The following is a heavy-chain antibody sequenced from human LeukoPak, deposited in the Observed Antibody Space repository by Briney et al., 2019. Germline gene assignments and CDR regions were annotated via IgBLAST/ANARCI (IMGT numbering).Heavy chain of an antibody. J-gene: IGHJ4*02. CDR3: AREKGTTAGSYYFDY. CDR2: IRYDGSNK. V-gene: IGHV3-30*02. Sequence: GGSLRLSCAASGFTFSSYWMHWVRQAPGKGLVWVAFIRYDGSNKYYADSVKGRFTISRDNSKNTLYLQMNSLRAEDTAVYYCAREKGTTAGSYYFDYWGQGTLVTVSS. CDR1: GFTFSSYW. D-gene: IGHD4-17*01.